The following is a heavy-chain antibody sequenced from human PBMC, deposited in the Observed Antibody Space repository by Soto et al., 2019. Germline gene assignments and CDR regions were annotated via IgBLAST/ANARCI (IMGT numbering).Heavy chain of an antibody. CDR3: ARDTVESSGWQVDWFDP. D-gene: IGHD6-19*01. V-gene: IGHV3-30-3*01. CDR2: ISYDGSNQ. Sequence: QVQLVESGGGVVQPGRSLRLSCAASGFTFSSYAMHWVRQAPGKGLEWVAVISYDGSNQYYADSVKGRFTISRDNSKNTLYLKMNSLRAEDTAVYYCARDTVESSGWQVDWFDPWGQGPLVTVSS. CDR1: GFTFSSYA. J-gene: IGHJ5*02.